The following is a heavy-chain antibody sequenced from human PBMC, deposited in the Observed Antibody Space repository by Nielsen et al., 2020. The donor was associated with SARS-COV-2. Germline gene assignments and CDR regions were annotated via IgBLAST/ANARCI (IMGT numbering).Heavy chain of an antibody. J-gene: IGHJ4*02. CDR1: GYTFTGYY. CDR3: ARDRWQQPYDY. Sequence: ASVKVSCKASGYTFTGYYMHWVRQAPGQGLEWMGWINPNSGGTNYAQNFQGRVTMTRDTSISTAYMELSRLRSDDTAVYYCARDRWQQPYDYWGQGTLVTVSS. CDR2: INPNSGGT. D-gene: IGHD6-13*01. V-gene: IGHV1-2*02.